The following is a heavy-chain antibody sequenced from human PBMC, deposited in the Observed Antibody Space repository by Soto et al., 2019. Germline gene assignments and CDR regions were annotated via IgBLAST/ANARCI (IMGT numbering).Heavy chain of an antibody. V-gene: IGHV3-30-3*01. Sequence: PGGSLRLSCAASGFTFSSYAMHWVRQAPGKGLEWVAVISYDGSNKYYADSVKGRFTISRDNSKNTLYLQMNSLRAEDTAVYYCAVSVGGYSYGWRFEYWGQGTLVTVSS. J-gene: IGHJ4*02. CDR1: GFTFSSYA. CDR3: AVSVGGYSYGWRFEY. CDR2: ISYDGSNK. D-gene: IGHD5-18*01.